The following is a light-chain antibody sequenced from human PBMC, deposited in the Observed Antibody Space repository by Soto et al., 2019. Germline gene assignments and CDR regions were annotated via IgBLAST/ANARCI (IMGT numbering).Light chain of an antibody. CDR2: WAS. CDR3: QQYYNTPLT. V-gene: IGKV4-1*01. CDR1: QSLLYSSNNKNF. J-gene: IGKJ1*01. Sequence: DIVMTQSPDSLAVSLGERSTINCNSSQSLLYSSNNKNFLVWYQQKPGQPPKLLIYWASARVSGVPDRFSGSGSGKDFTLTISSLQAEDVAVYYCQQYYNTPLTFGQGTKGDIK.